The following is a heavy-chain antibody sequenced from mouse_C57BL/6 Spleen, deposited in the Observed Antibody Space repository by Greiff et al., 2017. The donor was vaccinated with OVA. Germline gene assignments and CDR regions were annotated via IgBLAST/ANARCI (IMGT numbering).Heavy chain of an antibody. CDR1: GFSLTSYG. CDR3: AGGGEDYDGFAY. Sequence: QVQLKESGPGLVAPSQSLSITCTVSGFSLTSYGVDWVRQSPGKGLEWLGVIWGVGSTNYNSALKSRLSISKDNSKSQVFLRMNSLQTDDTAMYDWAGGGEDYDGFAYWGQGTLVTVSA. J-gene: IGHJ3*01. D-gene: IGHD2-4*01. V-gene: IGHV2-6*01. CDR2: IWGVGST.